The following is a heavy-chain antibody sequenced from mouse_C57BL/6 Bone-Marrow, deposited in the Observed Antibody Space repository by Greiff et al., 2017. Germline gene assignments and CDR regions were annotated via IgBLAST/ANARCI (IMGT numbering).Heavy chain of an antibody. Sequence: QVQLKQPGAELVKPGASVKLSCKASGYTFTSYWMHWVKQRPGQGLEWIGMIHPNSGSTNYNEKFKSKATLTVDKSSSTAYMQLSSLTSEDSAVYYCARALYDAMDYWGQGTSVTVSS. D-gene: IGHD2-3*01. CDR1: GYTFTSYW. CDR2: IHPNSGST. CDR3: ARALYDAMDY. V-gene: IGHV1-64*01. J-gene: IGHJ4*01.